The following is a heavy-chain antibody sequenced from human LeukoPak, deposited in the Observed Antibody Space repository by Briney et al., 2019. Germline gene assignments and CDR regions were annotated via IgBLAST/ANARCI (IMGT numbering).Heavy chain of an antibody. D-gene: IGHD3-22*01. CDR1: GFTFSDYY. J-gene: IGHJ4*02. CDR2: ISSSGSTI. CDR3: AREEYYYDSSGYANFDY. V-gene: IGHV3-11*04. Sequence: GGSLRLSCAASGFTFSDYYMSWIRQAPGKGLEWVSYISSSGSTIYYADSVKGRFTISRDNSKNTLYLQMNSLRAEDTAVYYCAREEYYYDSSGYANFDYWGQGTLVTVSS.